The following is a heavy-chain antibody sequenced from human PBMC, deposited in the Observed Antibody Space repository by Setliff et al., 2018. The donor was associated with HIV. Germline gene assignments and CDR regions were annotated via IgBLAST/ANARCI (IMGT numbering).Heavy chain of an antibody. J-gene: IGHJ4*02. CDR1: GFTFSSYW. CDR3: AKDRAPGNPPLQWLGD. CDR2: IKQDGSNK. D-gene: IGHD6-19*01. Sequence: PGGSLRLSCAASGFTFSSYWMSWVRQAPGKGLEWVANIKQDGSNKYYADSVKGRFTISRDNSKDTLYLQMNSLRGEDTAVYYCAKDRAPGNPPLQWLGDWGQGTLVTVSS. V-gene: IGHV3-7*01.